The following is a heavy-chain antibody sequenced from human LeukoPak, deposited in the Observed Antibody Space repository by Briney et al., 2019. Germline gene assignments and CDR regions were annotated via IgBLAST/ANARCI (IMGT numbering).Heavy chain of an antibody. V-gene: IGHV3-7*01. Sequence: PGGSLRLSCAASGFTFSSYWMSWVRQAPGKGLEWAANIKQDGSEKYYVDSVKGRFTISRDNAKNSLYLQMNSLRAEDTAVYYCARELAGHYYGSGSSFDYWGQGTLVTVSS. CDR2: IKQDGSEK. CDR3: ARELAGHYYGSGSSFDY. J-gene: IGHJ4*02. CDR1: GFTFSSYW. D-gene: IGHD3-10*01.